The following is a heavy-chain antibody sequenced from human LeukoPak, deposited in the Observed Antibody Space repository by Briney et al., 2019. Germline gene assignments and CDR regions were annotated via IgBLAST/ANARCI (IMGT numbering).Heavy chain of an antibody. Sequence: GGSLRLSCAASGFTFSSYWMSWVRQAPGKGLEWVANIKQDGSEKYYVDSVKGRFTISRDNAKNSLYLQMNSLRAEDTAEYYCARGVQWLLYYFDYWGQGTLVTVSS. V-gene: IGHV3-7*01. CDR1: GFTFSSYW. CDR3: ARGVQWLLYYFDY. D-gene: IGHD3-22*01. J-gene: IGHJ4*02. CDR2: IKQDGSEK.